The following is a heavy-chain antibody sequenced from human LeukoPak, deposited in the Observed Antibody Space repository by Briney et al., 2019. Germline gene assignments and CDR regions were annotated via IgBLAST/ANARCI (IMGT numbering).Heavy chain of an antibody. V-gene: IGHV4-61*02. Sequence: SQTLSLTCTVSGDSISSGSYYWSWIRQPAGKGLEWIGRIYTSGSTNYNPSLKSRVTISVDTSKNQFSLKLSSVTAADTAVYYCARKDSRGVLDYWGQGTLVTVSS. J-gene: IGHJ4*02. CDR1: GDSISSGSYY. D-gene: IGHD3-10*01. CDR3: ARKDSRGVLDY. CDR2: IYTSGST.